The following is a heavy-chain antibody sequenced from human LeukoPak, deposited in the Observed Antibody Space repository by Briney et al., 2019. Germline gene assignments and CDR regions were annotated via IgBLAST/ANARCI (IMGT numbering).Heavy chain of an antibody. D-gene: IGHD4-17*01. Sequence: GGSLRLSCAASGFTFSSYAMSWVRQAPGKGLEWVSAISGSGGSTYYADSVKGRFTISRDNSKNTLYLQMNSLRAEGTAVYYCAKPGYGDYGRSLDYWGQGTLVTVSS. CDR3: AKPGYGDYGRSLDY. CDR1: GFTFSSYA. V-gene: IGHV3-23*01. J-gene: IGHJ4*02. CDR2: ISGSGGST.